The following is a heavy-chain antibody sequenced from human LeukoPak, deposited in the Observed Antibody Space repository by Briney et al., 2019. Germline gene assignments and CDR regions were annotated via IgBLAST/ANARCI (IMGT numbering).Heavy chain of an antibody. J-gene: IGHJ4*02. CDR1: GGSYSGYY. V-gene: IGHV4-34*01. CDR2: INHSGST. Sequence: SETLSLTCAVYGGSYSGYYWSWLRQPPGKGLEWIGEINHSGSTNYNPSLKSRVTISVDTSKNQFSLKLSSVTAADTAVYYCARSYYDFWSGYYTLYFDYWGQGTLVTVSP. D-gene: IGHD3-3*01. CDR3: ARSYYDFWSGYYTLYFDY.